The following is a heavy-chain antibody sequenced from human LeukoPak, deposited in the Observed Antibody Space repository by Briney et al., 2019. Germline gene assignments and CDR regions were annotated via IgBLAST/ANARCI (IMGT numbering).Heavy chain of an antibody. J-gene: IGHJ5*02. V-gene: IGHV4-59*01. CDR3: ARDHTRDGYNGFDP. CDR1: GGSISSYY. D-gene: IGHD5-24*01. Sequence: PSETLSLTCTVSGGSISSYYWNWIRQPPGKGLEWIGYIYYSGSTNYSPSLKSRVTMSVDTSKNQFSLKLSSVSAADTAVYYCARDHTRDGYNGFDPWGQGTLVTVSS. CDR2: IYYSGST.